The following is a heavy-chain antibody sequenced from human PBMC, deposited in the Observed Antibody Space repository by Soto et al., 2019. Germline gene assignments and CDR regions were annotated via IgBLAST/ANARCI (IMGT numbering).Heavy chain of an antibody. J-gene: IGHJ4*02. CDR2: VYYTGST. CDR1: GGSISGSY. CDR3: ARSVAVPGAHIDY. V-gene: IGHV4-59*01. Sequence: SETLSLTCSVSGGSISGSYWSWIRQSPGKGLEWLGYVYYTGSTNYSPSLRSRVSVSVDTSKNEFSLRLSSVTAADTAVYFCARSVAVPGAHIDYWGQGTQVTVSS. D-gene: IGHD6-19*01.